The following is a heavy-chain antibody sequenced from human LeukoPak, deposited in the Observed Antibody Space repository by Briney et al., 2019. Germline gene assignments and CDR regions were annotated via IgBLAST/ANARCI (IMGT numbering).Heavy chain of an antibody. CDR1: GFTFDDYA. D-gene: IGHD3-16*01. Sequence: PGGSLRLSCAASGFTFDDYAMHWVRQAPGKGLEWVSLISGDGGSLYYADSVKGRFTISRDNSKNSLYLQMNSLRTEDTALFYCAKVFLFMGGGAFDIWGQGTMVTVSS. CDR2: ISGDGGSL. V-gene: IGHV3-43*02. CDR3: AKVFLFMGGGAFDI. J-gene: IGHJ3*02.